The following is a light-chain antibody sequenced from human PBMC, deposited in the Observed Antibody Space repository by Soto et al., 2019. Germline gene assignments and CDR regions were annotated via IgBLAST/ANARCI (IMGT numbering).Light chain of an antibody. CDR1: SSDVGGYDY. Sequence: QSALTQPASVSGSPGQSITISCTGTSSDVGGYDYVSWYQQHPGQAPKFMIYEVTNRPSGVSHRFSGAKSGNTASLTTSCLLPDDEAAYYCSSSTATSSYVFGTGTKLTVL. J-gene: IGLJ1*01. V-gene: IGLV2-14*03. CDR3: SSSTATSSYV. CDR2: EVT.